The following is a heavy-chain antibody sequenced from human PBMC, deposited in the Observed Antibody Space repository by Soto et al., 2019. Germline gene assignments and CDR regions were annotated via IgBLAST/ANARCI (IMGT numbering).Heavy chain of an antibody. Sequence: QGTLKESGPTLVKTTQTLTLTCSFSGFSLSTSGGGVGWIRQPPGKALEWLANIYWSGDEHYRPSLKSRLSITKDTSKNQVVLTMTNIDPVDTATYYCARGLAARPVLAFDIWGQGTMVTVSS. V-gene: IGHV2-5*01. D-gene: IGHD6-6*01. CDR3: ARGLAARPVLAFDI. CDR2: IYWSGDE. J-gene: IGHJ3*02. CDR1: GFSLSTSGGG.